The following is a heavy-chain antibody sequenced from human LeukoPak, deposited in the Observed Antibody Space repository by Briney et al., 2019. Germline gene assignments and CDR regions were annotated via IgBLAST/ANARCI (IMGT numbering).Heavy chain of an antibody. CDR2: IYYSGST. J-gene: IGHJ4*02. V-gene: IGHV4-59*12. CDR3: ARSHDHLWGNYPDY. CDR1: GGSISSYY. D-gene: IGHD3-16*02. Sequence: SETLSLTCTVSGGSISSYYWSWIRQPPGKGLEWIGYIYYSGSTNYNPSLKSRVTISVDTSKNQFSLKLSSVTDADTAVYYCARSHDHLWGNYPDYWGQGTLVTVSS.